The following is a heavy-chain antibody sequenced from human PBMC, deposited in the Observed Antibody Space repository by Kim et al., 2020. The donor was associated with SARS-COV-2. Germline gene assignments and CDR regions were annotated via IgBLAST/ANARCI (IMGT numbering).Heavy chain of an antibody. CDR3: ARDFLAVVAAKSCAFDI. D-gene: IGHD2-15*01. CDR2: ISSSSSYI. Sequence: GGSLRLSCAASGFTFSSYSMNWVRQAPRKGLEWVSSISSSSSYIYYADSVKGRFTISRDNAKNSLYLQMNSLRAEDTAVYYCARDFLAVVAAKSCAFDIWGQGTMVTVSS. J-gene: IGHJ3*02. CDR1: GFTFSSYS. V-gene: IGHV3-21*01.